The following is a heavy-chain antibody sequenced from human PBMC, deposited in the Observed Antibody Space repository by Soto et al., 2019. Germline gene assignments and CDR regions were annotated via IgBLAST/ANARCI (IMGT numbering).Heavy chain of an antibody. D-gene: IGHD2-2*01. V-gene: IGHV1-69*02. J-gene: IGHJ6*02. CDR2: IIPILGIA. CDR1: GGTFSSYT. CDR3: ASLPAIYYGMDV. Sequence: QVPLVQSGAEVKKPGSSVKVSCKASGGTFSSYTISWVRQAPGQGLEWMGRIIPILGIANYAQKFQGRVTITADKSTSTAYMELSSLRSEDTAVYYCASLPAIYYGMDVWGQGTTVTVSS.